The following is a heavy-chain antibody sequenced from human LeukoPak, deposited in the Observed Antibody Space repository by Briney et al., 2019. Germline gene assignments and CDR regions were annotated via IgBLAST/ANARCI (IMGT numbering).Heavy chain of an antibody. D-gene: IGHD6-6*01. CDR3: AKVARGQLVQFDY. V-gene: IGHV1-46*01. CDR2: VNPSGGST. J-gene: IGHJ4*02. Sequence: ASVKVSCKASGGTFSSYAISWVRQAPGQGLEWVGIVNPSGGSTNYAQKFQGRVTMTRDTSTSTVYMELSSLRSEDTAIYYCAKVARGQLVQFDYWGQGTLVTVSS. CDR1: GGTFSSYA.